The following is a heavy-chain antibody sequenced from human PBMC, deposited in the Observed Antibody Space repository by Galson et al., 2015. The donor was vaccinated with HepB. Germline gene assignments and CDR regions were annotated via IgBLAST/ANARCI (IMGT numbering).Heavy chain of an antibody. J-gene: IGHJ4*02. CDR2: ISSRTTYI. Sequence: SLRLSCAASGFTFSSYSMNWVRQAPGKGLEWVSSISSRTTYIYYADSLKGRFTISRDNAKNSLHLQMNSLRVEDTAVHYCARDPEFLGITMVRGALDYWGQGTLVTVSS. CDR1: GFTFSSYS. D-gene: IGHD3-10*01. CDR3: ARDPEFLGITMVRGALDY. V-gene: IGHV3-21*01.